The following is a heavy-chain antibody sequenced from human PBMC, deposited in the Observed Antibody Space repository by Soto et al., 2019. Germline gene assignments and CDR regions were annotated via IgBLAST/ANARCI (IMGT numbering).Heavy chain of an antibody. CDR3: ARAIKRWEVHYYFDY. D-gene: IGHD1-26*01. J-gene: IGHJ4*02. Sequence: QVVLLQSGAEVKEPGSSVRVSCEVSGSTFNNFAFSWVRQAPGHGPEWMGGIVVISNTADYSQRFQDRVTIIADTSTNTLYMELGSLTCEDTAVYYCARAIKRWEVHYYFDYWGQGTLVTVSS. V-gene: IGHV1-69*06. CDR1: GSTFNNFA. CDR2: IVVISNTA.